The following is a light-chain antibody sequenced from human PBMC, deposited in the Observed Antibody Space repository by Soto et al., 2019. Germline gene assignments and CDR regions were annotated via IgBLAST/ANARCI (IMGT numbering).Light chain of an antibody. Sequence: QSALTQPPSASGTPRQRVTLSCSGSSSNIGSNYVYWYQQLPGTAPKLLIYRNNQRPSGVPDRFSGSKSGTSASLAISGLRSEDEADYYCAAWDDSLSVLYVFGTGTKVTVL. V-gene: IGLV1-47*01. CDR2: RNN. CDR1: SSNIGSNY. J-gene: IGLJ1*01. CDR3: AAWDDSLSVLYV.